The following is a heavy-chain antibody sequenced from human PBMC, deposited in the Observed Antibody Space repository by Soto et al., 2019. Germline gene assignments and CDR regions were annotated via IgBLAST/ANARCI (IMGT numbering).Heavy chain of an antibody. J-gene: IGHJ5*02. CDR1: VGSFSGYY. Sequence: SESLSITCAVYVGSFSGYYWSGIRQPPGKGLEWIGEINHSGSTNYNPSLKSRVTISVDTSKNQFSLKLSSVTAADTAVYYCARRRTIFGVVIRGNWFDPWGQGTLVTVSS. CDR3: ARRRTIFGVVIRGNWFDP. CDR2: INHSGST. V-gene: IGHV4-34*01. D-gene: IGHD3-3*01.